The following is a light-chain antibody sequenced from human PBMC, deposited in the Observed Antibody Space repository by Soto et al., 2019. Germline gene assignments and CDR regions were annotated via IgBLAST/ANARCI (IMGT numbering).Light chain of an antibody. CDR3: QQSNSLPPT. Sequence: DIQMTQSPSSLSASVGDRVTITCRASQSISSNLNWYQRKPGKAPKLLIYTAASLQSGVPSRFSGSGSGTDFTLTIASLQLEDFATYYCQQSNSLPPTFGQGTKVEIK. CDR1: QSISSN. CDR2: TAA. V-gene: IGKV1-39*01. J-gene: IGKJ1*01.